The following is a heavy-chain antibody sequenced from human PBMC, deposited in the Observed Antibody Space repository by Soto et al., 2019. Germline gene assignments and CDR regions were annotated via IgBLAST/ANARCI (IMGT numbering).Heavy chain of an antibody. D-gene: IGHD2-15*01. CDR1: AYTFTNYA. CDR2: ISGDNGNT. J-gene: IGHJ4*02. V-gene: IGHV1-18*01. Sequence: QVPLVQSGAEVKKPGASVRVSCQTSAYTFTNYAVSWVRQAPGQGLEWMGWISGDNGNTIYAQKFQGRVTMTTDTSTRKAYMELRSLRSDDTAVYYCAPGLLGYCSGGSCYSDSWGQGTLVTVSS. CDR3: APGLLGYCSGGSCYSDS.